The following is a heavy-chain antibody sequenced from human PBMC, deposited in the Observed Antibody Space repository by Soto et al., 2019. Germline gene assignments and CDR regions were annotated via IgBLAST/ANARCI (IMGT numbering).Heavy chain of an antibody. D-gene: IGHD6-13*01. Sequence: QVQLVQSGAEVKKPGSSVKVSCKASGGTFSSYAISWVRQAPGQGLEWMGGIIPIFGTANYAQKFQGRVTISADESMSTAYMELSSLRSEDTAVYYCARGDGAAAGTDLHAFDIWGQGTMVTVSS. V-gene: IGHV1-69*01. CDR1: GGTFSSYA. CDR3: ARGDGAAAGTDLHAFDI. J-gene: IGHJ3*02. CDR2: IIPIFGTA.